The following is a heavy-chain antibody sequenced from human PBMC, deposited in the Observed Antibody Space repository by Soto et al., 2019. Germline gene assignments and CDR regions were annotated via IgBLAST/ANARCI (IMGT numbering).Heavy chain of an antibody. CDR3: AKDDGEDYTFDY. D-gene: IGHD4-4*01. V-gene: IGHV3-23*01. J-gene: IGHJ4*02. CDR2: ISGSGGST. Sequence: GGSLRLSCAASGFTFSSYAMSWVRQAPGKGLEWVSAISGSGGSTYYTDSVKGRFTISRDNSKNTLYLQMNSLRAEDTAVYYCAKDDGEDYTFDYWGQGTLVTVSS. CDR1: GFTFSSYA.